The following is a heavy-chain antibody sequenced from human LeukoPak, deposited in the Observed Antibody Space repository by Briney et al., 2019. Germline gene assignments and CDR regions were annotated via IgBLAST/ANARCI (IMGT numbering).Heavy chain of an antibody. Sequence: GGSLRLSCAASGFTFSSYRMNWVRQAPGKGLEWVSSISSSSSYIYYADSVKGRFTISRDNAKNSLYLQMNSLRAEDTAVYYCAREVDTAMVTTDYWGQGTLVTVSS. CDR3: AREVDTAMVTTDY. CDR2: ISSSSSYI. V-gene: IGHV3-21*01. J-gene: IGHJ4*02. D-gene: IGHD5-18*01. CDR1: GFTFSSYR.